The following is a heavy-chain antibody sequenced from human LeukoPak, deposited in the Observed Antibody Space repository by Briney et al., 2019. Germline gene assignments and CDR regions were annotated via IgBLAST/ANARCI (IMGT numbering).Heavy chain of an antibody. CDR1: GGSFSSYY. D-gene: IGHD2-21*02. Sequence: SETLSLTCTVSGGSFSSYYWSWIRQPPGKGLEWIGYIYYSGSTNYNPSLKSRVTISVDTSKNQFSLKLSSVTAADTAVYYCARVYPYCGGDCYSVGFDPWGQGTLVTVSS. CDR2: IYYSGST. J-gene: IGHJ5*02. V-gene: IGHV4-59*01. CDR3: ARVYPYCGGDCYSVGFDP.